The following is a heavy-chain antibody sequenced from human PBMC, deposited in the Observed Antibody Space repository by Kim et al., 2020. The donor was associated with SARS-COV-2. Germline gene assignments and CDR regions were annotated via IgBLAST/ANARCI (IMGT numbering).Heavy chain of an antibody. V-gene: IGHV3-30*02. D-gene: IGHD3-9*01. J-gene: IGHJ4*02. Sequence: GRFTISRDNSKNTLYLQMNSLRAEDTAVYYCAKDDQPYYDILTGYSYFDYWGQGTLVTVSS. CDR3: AKDDQPYYDILTGYSYFDY.